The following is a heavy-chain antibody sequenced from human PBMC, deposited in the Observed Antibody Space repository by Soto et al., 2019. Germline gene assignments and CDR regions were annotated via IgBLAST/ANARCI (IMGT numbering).Heavy chain of an antibody. CDR2: ISAYNGNT. V-gene: IGHV1-18*04. D-gene: IGHD6-13*01. J-gene: IGHJ6*02. CDR1: GYTFTSYG. CDR3: ARLNGSSWYDYYYYGMDV. Sequence: ASVKVSCKASGYTFTSYGISGVRQAPGQGLEWMGWISAYNGNTNYAQKLQGRVTMTTDTSTSTAYMELRSLRSDDTAVYYCARLNGSSWYDYYYYGMDVWGQWTTVAVSS.